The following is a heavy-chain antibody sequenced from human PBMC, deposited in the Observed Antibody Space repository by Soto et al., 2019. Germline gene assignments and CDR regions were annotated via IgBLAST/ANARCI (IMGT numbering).Heavy chain of an antibody. Sequence: SETLSLTCAVYGGSFSGYYWSWIRQPPGKGLEWIGEINHSGSTNYNPSLKSRVTISVDTSKNQFSLKLSSVTAADTAVYYCARAAYYDFWSGYYTSSEYYYYGMDVWGQGTTVTVSS. CDR2: INHSGST. D-gene: IGHD3-3*01. CDR3: ARAAYYDFWSGYYTSSEYYYYGMDV. V-gene: IGHV4-34*01. CDR1: GGSFSGYY. J-gene: IGHJ6*02.